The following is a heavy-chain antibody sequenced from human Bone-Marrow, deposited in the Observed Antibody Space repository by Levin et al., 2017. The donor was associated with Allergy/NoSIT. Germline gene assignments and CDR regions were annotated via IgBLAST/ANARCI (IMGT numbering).Heavy chain of an antibody. D-gene: IGHD6-13*01. V-gene: IGHV4-34*01. CDR2: INHSGST. CDR1: GGSFSGYY. CDR3: ARRGIAAAGRSEFDY. Sequence: PSETLSLTCAVYGGSFSGYYWSWIRQPPGKGLEWIGEINHSGSTNYNPSLKSRVTISVDTSKNQFSLKLSSVTAADTAVYYCARRGIAAAGRSEFDYWGQGTLVTVSS. J-gene: IGHJ4*02.